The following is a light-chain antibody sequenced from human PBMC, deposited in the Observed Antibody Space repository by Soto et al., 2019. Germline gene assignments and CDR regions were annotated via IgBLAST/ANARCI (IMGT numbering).Light chain of an antibody. CDR3: LQRYNWPLT. Sequence: EIVLTQSPATLSLSPGERATLSCRASQSVSSYLARYQHKPGQAPRLLIYDASNRATGIPARFSGSGSGTDFTLTISRLEPGDFAVYYCLQRYNWPLTFGGGTKVEVK. CDR2: DAS. CDR1: QSVSSY. V-gene: IGKV3-11*01. J-gene: IGKJ4*01.